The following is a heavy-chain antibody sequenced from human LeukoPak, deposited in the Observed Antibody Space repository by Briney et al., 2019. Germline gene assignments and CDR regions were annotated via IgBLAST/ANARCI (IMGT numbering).Heavy chain of an antibody. CDR1: GFSFSTYG. D-gene: IGHD3-16*01. CDR3: AGDTPPGGDYYFDY. CDR2: VWNAGTNT. J-gene: IGHJ4*02. Sequence: GGSLRLSCAASGFSFSTYGMHWVRQAPGKGLEWVALVWNAGTNTYYADSVKGRFTISRDNSKNTLYLQMNSLRAEDTAVYYCAGDTPPGGDYYFDYWGQGTLVIVSS. V-gene: IGHV3-33*01.